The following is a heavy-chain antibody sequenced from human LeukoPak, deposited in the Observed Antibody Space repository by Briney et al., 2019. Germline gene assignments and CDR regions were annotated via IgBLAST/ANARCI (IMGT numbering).Heavy chain of an antibody. D-gene: IGHD1-26*01. CDR3: ARRHSGSYPWYFDY. J-gene: IGHJ4*02. Sequence: ASVKVSCKASGYTFTTYYMHWVRQAPGQGLEWMGWISAYNGNTNYAQKLQGRVTMTTDTSTSTAYMELRSLRSDDTAVYYCARRHSGSYPWYFDYWGQGTLVTVSS. CDR2: ISAYNGNT. V-gene: IGHV1-18*04. CDR1: GYTFTTYY.